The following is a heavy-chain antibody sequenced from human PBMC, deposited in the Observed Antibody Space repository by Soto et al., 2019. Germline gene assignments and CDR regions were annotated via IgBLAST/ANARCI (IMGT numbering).Heavy chain of an antibody. Sequence: SETLSLTCTVSGGSISSGYYYWSWIRQPPGKGLEWIGYIYYSGSTYYNPSLKSRVTISVDTSKNQFSLKLSSVTAADTAVYYCARKSYDSSGYYYFFFDPWGQGTLVTVSS. J-gene: IGHJ5*02. V-gene: IGHV4-30-4*01. CDR3: ARKSYDSSGYYYFFFDP. CDR2: IYYSGST. CDR1: GGSISSGYYY. D-gene: IGHD3-22*01.